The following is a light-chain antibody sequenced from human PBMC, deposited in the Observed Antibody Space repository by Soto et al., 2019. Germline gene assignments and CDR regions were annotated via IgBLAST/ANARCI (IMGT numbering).Light chain of an antibody. Sequence: QSALTQPRSVSGSPGQSVTISCTGTSSDVGGYNYVSWHQQHPGKAPKLIIYDVRKRPSGVPDRFSGSKSGNTASLTISGLQAEDEADYYCCSYAGTYTFAVFGGGTKVTVL. CDR2: DVR. CDR1: SSDVGGYNY. J-gene: IGLJ3*02. CDR3: CSYAGTYTFAV. V-gene: IGLV2-11*01.